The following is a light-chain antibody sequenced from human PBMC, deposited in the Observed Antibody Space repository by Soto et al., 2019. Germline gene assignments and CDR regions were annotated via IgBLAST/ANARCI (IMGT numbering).Light chain of an antibody. CDR3: SSYTSSSTLV. V-gene: IGLV2-14*01. Sequence: QSARTQPASVSGSPGQSITISCTGTSSDVGGYNYVSWYQQHPGKAPKLMIYEVSNRPSGVSNRFSGAKSGNTASLTISGLQAEDEADYYCSSYTSSSTLVFGPGTKLTVL. J-gene: IGLJ1*01. CDR2: EVS. CDR1: SSDVGGYNY.